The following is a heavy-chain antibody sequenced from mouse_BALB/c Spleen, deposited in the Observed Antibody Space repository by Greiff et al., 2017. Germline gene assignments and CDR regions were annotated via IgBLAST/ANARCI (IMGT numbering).Heavy chain of an antibody. CDR3: TRSYDGYYAY. J-gene: IGHJ2*01. D-gene: IGHD2-3*01. V-gene: IGHV1-69*02. Sequence: QVQLKQSGAELVRPGASVKLSCKASGYTFTSYWINWVKQRPGQGLEWIGNIYPSDSYTNYNQKFKDKATLTVDKSSSTAYMQLSSPTSEDSAVYYCTRSYDGYYAYWGQGTTLTVSS. CDR1: GYTFTSYW. CDR2: IYPSDSYT.